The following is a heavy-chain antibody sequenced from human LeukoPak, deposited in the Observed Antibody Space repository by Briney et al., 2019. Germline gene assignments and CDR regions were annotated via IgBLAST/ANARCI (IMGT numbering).Heavy chain of an antibody. Sequence: SVKVSCKASGGTFSSYAISWVRQAPGQGLEWMGGIIHIVGTANYAQKVQGRVTMTRDMSTSTVYMELSSLRSEDTAVYYCARDYYDGIGHYYEDYWGQGTLVTVSS. CDR1: GGTFSSYA. J-gene: IGHJ4*02. CDR3: ARDYYDGIGHYYEDY. V-gene: IGHV1-69*05. CDR2: IIHIVGTA. D-gene: IGHD3-22*01.